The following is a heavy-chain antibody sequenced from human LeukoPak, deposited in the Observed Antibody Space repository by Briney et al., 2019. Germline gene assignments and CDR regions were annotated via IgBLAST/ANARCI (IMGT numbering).Heavy chain of an antibody. CDR2: ISSSSSYI. Sequence: PGGSLRLSCAASGFTFSSYSRNWVRQAPGKGLEWVSSISSSSSYIYYADSVKGRFTISRDNAKNSLYLQMNSLRAEDTAVYYCASQDIVVVPAAMQGPFDYWGQGTLVTVSS. CDR3: ASQDIVVVPAAMQGPFDY. D-gene: IGHD2-2*01. CDR1: GFTFSSYS. V-gene: IGHV3-21*01. J-gene: IGHJ4*02.